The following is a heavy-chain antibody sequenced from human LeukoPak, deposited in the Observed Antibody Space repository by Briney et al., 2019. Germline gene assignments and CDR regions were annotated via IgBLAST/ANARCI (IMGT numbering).Heavy chain of an antibody. CDR3: ARGGSSRGYSYGSFDP. V-gene: IGHV3-7*01. Sequence: PGGSLRLSCAASGFTFSNYWMSWVRQASGKGLEWVANINQDGSEKYYVDSVKGRFTISRDNAKNSLYLQMNSLRAEDTAVYYCARGGSSRGYSYGSFDPWGQGTLVTVSS. J-gene: IGHJ5*02. CDR1: GFTFSNYW. CDR2: INQDGSEK. D-gene: IGHD5-18*01.